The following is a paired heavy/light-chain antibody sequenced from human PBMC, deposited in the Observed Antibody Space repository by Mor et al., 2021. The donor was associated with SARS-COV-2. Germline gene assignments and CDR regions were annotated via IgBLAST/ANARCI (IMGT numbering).Heavy chain of an antibody. CDR1: GGSFSGYF. D-gene: IGHD4-17*01. CDR2: INHGGST. CDR3: ARRRFYGAKSDWYFDL. V-gene: IGHV4-34*01. J-gene: IGHJ2*01. Sequence: QVHLQQWGAGLLKPSETLSLTCAVYGGSFSGYFWDWIRQPPGKGLEWIGEINHGGSTNYKPSLKTRVTISIDTSKNQFSLKLSSVTAADTAVYYCARRRFYGAKSDWYFDLWGRGTLVTVSS.
Light chain of an antibody. CDR2: AAS. V-gene: IGKV1-16*02. CDR3: QQYNNYPLT. Sequence: DIQMTQSPSSLSASVGDRVTITCRASQDISNYLAWFQQKPGKAPKSLIYAASSLQSGVPSNFSGSGSGTDFTLTISSLQPEDFATYYCQQYNNYPLTFGGGTKVEIK. J-gene: IGKJ4*01. CDR1: QDISNY.